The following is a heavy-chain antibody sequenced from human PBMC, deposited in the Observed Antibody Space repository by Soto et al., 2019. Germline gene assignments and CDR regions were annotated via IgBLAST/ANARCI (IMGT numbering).Heavy chain of an antibody. CDR1: GYSFTSYW. D-gene: IGHD3-10*01. J-gene: IGHJ6*02. CDR3: ARHIVQGVNYPRYYYYGMDV. V-gene: IGHV5-51*01. CDR2: IYPGDSDT. Sequence: GESLKISCKGSGYSFTSYWIGWVRQMPGKGLGWMGIIYPGDSDTRYSPSFQGQVTISADKSISTAYLQWSSLKASDTAMYYCARHIVQGVNYPRYYYYGMDVWGQGTTVTVSS.